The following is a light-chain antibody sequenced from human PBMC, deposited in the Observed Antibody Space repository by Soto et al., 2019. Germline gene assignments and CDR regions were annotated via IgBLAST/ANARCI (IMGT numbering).Light chain of an antibody. CDR2: EVS. J-gene: IGLJ1*01. V-gene: IGLV2-14*01. Sequence: QSVLTQPASVXASPGQSSTISCTGTSSDVGGYNYVSWYQQHPGKAPKLLIYEVSNRPSGVSNRFSGSKSGNTASLEISGLKAEDEADYYCSSSTSSSTRYVFGTWTKVPVL. CDR1: SSDVGGYNY. CDR3: SSSTSSSTRYV.